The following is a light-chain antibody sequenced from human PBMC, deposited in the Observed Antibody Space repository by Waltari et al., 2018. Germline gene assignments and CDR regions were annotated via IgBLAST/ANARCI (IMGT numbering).Light chain of an antibody. Sequence: DIQMTQSPSTLSASVGDRVTITCRASQSISTWLAWYQQKPGKAPKSLIYKASSLASGVPSRFSGSGSGTEFTLSISSLQPDDFATYYCQQDNSYPWTFGQGTKVEIK. J-gene: IGKJ1*01. V-gene: IGKV1-5*03. CDR2: KAS. CDR3: QQDNSYPWT. CDR1: QSISTW.